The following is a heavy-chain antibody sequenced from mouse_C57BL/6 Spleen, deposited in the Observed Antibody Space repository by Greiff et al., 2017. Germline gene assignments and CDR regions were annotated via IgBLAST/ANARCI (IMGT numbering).Heavy chain of an antibody. CDR1: GYTFTSYT. D-gene: IGHD2-5*01. CDR3: ARSGSNLWYFDV. CDR2: INPSSGYT. J-gene: IGHJ1*03. Sequence: VQLQQSGAELARPGASVKMSCKASGYTFTSYTMHWVKQRPGQGLEWIGYINPSSGYTKYNQKFKDKATLTADKSSSTAYMQLSSLTSEDSAVYYCARSGSNLWYFDVWGTGTTVTVSS. V-gene: IGHV1-4*01.